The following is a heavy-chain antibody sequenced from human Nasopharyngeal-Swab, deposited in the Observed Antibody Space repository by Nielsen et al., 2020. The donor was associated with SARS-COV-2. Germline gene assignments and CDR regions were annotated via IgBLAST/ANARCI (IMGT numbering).Heavy chain of an antibody. V-gene: IGHV1-2*06. J-gene: IGHJ4*02. CDR1: GYTFTGYY. CDR2: INPNSGGT. D-gene: IGHD2-15*01. CDR3: ASPTQYCGGGSCLDY. Sequence: ASVKVSCKASGYTFTGYYMHWVRQAPGQGLEWMGRINPNSGGTNYAQKFQGRVTMTRDTSISTAYMELSRLRSDDTAVCYCASPTQYCGGGSCLDYWGQGTLVTVSS.